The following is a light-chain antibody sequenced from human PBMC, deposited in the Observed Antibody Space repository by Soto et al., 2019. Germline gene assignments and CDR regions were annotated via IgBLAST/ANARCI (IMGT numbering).Light chain of an antibody. V-gene: IGLV2-11*01. J-gene: IGLJ3*02. CDR1: SSDIGHYDY. CDR2: DVT. CDR3: CSYAGNYTLL. Sequence: QSALTQPASVSGSPGQSITISCTGTSSDIGHYDYVSWYQQRPGTAPKVMIYDVTKRPSGVPDRFSGSKSANTASLTISGLQAEDEADYYCCSYAGNYTLLFGGGTKVTVL.